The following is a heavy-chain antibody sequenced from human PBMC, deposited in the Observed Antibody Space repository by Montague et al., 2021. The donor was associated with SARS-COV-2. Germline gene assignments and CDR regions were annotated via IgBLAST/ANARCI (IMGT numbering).Heavy chain of an antibody. CDR2: ISSSSSYI. J-gene: IGHJ4*02. CDR3: ARSTYYYDSSGSYYFDY. CDR1: GFTFSSYS. Sequence: SLRLSCAASGFTFSSYSMNWVRQAPGKGLEWVSSISSSSSYIYYADSVKGRFAISRDNAKNSLCLQMNSLRAEDTAVYYCARSTYYYDSSGSYYFDYWGQGTLVTVSS. V-gene: IGHV3-21*01. D-gene: IGHD3-22*01.